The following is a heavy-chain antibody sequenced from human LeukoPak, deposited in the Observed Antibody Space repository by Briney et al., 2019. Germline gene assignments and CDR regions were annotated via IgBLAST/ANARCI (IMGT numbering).Heavy chain of an antibody. Sequence: SETLSLTCTVSGGSISINSFYWGWIRQPPGKGLESIGTIYYSGSTNYNPSLKSRVTMSVDTSKNQFSLKLSSVTAADTAVYYCARTGAGPFDYWGQGTLVTVSS. CDR2: IYYSGST. V-gene: IGHV4-39*07. J-gene: IGHJ4*02. CDR3: ARTGAGPFDY. CDR1: GGSISINSFY. D-gene: IGHD1-26*01.